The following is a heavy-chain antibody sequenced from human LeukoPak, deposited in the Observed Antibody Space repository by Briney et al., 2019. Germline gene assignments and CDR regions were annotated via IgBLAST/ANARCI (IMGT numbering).Heavy chain of an antibody. D-gene: IGHD6-19*01. V-gene: IGHV1-18*01. CDR3: ARDTVAGHFDY. J-gene: IGHJ4*02. CDR2: ISAYNGNT. Sequence: ASVKVSCKGSVGSFSSCAISWVRQAPGQGLEWVGWISAYNGNTNYAQKLQGRVTMTTDTSTSTAYMELRSLRSDDTAVYYCARDTVAGHFDYWGQGTLVTVSS. CDR1: VGSFSSCA.